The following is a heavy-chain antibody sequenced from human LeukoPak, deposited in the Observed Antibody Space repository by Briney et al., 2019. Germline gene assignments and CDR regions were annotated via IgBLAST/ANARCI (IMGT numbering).Heavy chain of an antibody. CDR1: GYTFTGYY. CDR2: INPNSGGT. CDR3: ASPSRGCSSTSCYRPWDY. V-gene: IGHV1-2*02. Sequence: ASLKVSCKASGYTFTGYYMHWVRQAPGQGLEWMGWINPNSGGTNYAQKFQGRVTMTRDTSISTAYMELSRLRSDDTAVYYCASPSRGCSSTSCYRPWDYWGQGTLVTVSS. D-gene: IGHD2-2*01. J-gene: IGHJ4*02.